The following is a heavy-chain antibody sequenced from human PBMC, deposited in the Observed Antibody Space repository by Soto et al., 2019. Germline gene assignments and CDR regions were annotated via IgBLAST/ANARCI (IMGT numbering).Heavy chain of an antibody. CDR2: MNPNSGNT. D-gene: IGHD3-10*01. V-gene: IGHV1-8*01. CDR3: ARDKLLGGCFDP. CDR1: GYTFTSYD. J-gene: IGHJ5*02. Sequence: GASVKVSCKASGYTFTSYDIHWVRQATGQGLEWMGWMNPNSGNTGYAQKFEGRVTMTRNTSISKATREWSSLRSEDTAVYYCARDKLLGGCFDPWGQGTLVTVSS.